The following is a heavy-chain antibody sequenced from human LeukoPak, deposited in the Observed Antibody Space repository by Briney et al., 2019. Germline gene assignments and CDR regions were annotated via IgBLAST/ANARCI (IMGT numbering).Heavy chain of an antibody. Sequence: ASVKVSCKVSGYTLTELSMHWVRQAPGKGREWMGGFDPEDGETIYAQKFQGRVTMTEAPSTDTAYMELSSLISEDTAVYYCATVRGAYYYDSSGYYQRQAFDIWGQGTMVTVSS. CDR3: ATVRGAYYYDSSGYYQRQAFDI. CDR2: FDPEDGET. CDR1: GYTLTELS. V-gene: IGHV1-24*01. J-gene: IGHJ3*02. D-gene: IGHD3-22*01.